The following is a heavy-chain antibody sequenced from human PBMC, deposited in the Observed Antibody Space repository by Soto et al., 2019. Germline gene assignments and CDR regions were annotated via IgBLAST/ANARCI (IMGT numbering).Heavy chain of an antibody. Sequence: GGSLRLSCAASGFTFSSYAMHWVRQAPGKGLEWVAVISYDGSNKYYADSVKGRFTISRDNSKNTLYLQMNSLRAEDTAVYYCARDRVNYDILTGYYTYYGMDVWGQGTTVTVS. CDR2: ISYDGSNK. J-gene: IGHJ6*02. D-gene: IGHD3-9*01. V-gene: IGHV3-30-3*01. CDR1: GFTFSSYA. CDR3: ARDRVNYDILTGYYTYYGMDV.